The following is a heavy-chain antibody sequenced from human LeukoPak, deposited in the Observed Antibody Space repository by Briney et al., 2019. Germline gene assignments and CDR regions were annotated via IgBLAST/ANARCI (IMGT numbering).Heavy chain of an antibody. J-gene: IGHJ3*02. CDR3: AKSPSWGSGLDAFGI. Sequence: SETLSLTCTVSGGSISNYYWSRIRQPPGKGLEWIGYIYYTGSTKYNPSLKSRVTLSVDSSKTQFSLKLNSVTAADTAVYYCAKSPSWGSGLDAFGIWGQGTMVTVSS. D-gene: IGHD7-27*01. CDR1: GGSISNYY. V-gene: IGHV4-59*01. CDR2: IYYTGST.